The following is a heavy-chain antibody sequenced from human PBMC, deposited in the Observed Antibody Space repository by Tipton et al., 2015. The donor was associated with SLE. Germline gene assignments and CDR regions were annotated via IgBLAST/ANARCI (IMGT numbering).Heavy chain of an antibody. CDR3: AKDQESSYSMYYFDY. J-gene: IGHJ4*02. CDR2: IRYDGSNK. CDR1: GFTFSSYG. Sequence: SLRLSRAASGFTFSSYGMHWVRQAPGKGLEWVAFIRYDGSNKYYADSVKGRFTISRDNSKNTLYLQMNSLRAKDTAVYYCAKDQESSYSMYYFDYWGQGTLVTVSS. D-gene: IGHD2-21*01. V-gene: IGHV3-30*02.